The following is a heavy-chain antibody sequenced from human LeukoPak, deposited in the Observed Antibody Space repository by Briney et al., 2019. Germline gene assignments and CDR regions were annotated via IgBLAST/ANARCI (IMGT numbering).Heavy chain of an antibody. CDR1: GDSVSSNSAA. D-gene: IGHD3-10*01. CDR3: AGSYGSGSSI. CDR2: TYYRSKWYN. V-gene: IGHV6-1*01. J-gene: IGHJ3*02. Sequence: SQTLSLTCAISGDSVSSNSAAWNWIRQSPSRGLEWLGRTYYRSKWYNDYAVSVKSRITINPDTSKNQFSLKLSSVTAADTAVYYCAGSYGSGSSIWGQGTMVTVSS.